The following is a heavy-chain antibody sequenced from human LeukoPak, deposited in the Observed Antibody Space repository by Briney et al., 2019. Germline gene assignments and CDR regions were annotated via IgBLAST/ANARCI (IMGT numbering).Heavy chain of an antibody. D-gene: IGHD5-18*01. Sequence: GGSLRLSCAASGFTFSSYAMHWVRQAPGKGLEWVAAISYDGSNKYSADSVKGRFTISRDNSKDTLYLQMSSLRADDTALYYCAGVDAAMPDAFDIWGQGTTVTVPS. J-gene: IGHJ3*02. CDR1: GFTFSSYA. CDR2: ISYDGSNK. CDR3: AGVDAAMPDAFDI. V-gene: IGHV3-30*04.